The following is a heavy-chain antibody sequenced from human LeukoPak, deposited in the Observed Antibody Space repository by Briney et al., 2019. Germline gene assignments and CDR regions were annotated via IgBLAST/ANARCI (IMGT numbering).Heavy chain of an antibody. CDR2: IYPGDSDT. Sequence: GESLKISCKGSGYSFTSYWIGWVRQMPGKGLEWMGIIYPGDSDTRYSPSFQGQVTISADKSISTAYLQCSSRKPSDTSLYERARQPGYKHCDWGQGSLVTVSS. CDR1: GYSFTSYW. D-gene: IGHD1-1*01. CDR3: ARQPGYKHCD. J-gene: IGHJ4*02. V-gene: IGHV5-51*01.